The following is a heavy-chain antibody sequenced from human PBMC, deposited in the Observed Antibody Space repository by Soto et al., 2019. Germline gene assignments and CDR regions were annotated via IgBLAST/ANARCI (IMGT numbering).Heavy chain of an antibody. J-gene: IGHJ6*02. V-gene: IGHV4-34*01. Sequence: PSETLSLTCAVYGGSFSGYYWSWIRQPPGKGLEWIGEINHSGSTNYNPSLKSRVTISVDTSKNQFSLKLSSVTAADTAVYYCASNDILTGYYYGMDVWGQGTTVTVSS. CDR3: ASNDILTGYYYGMDV. CDR1: GGSFSGYY. D-gene: IGHD3-9*01. CDR2: INHSGST.